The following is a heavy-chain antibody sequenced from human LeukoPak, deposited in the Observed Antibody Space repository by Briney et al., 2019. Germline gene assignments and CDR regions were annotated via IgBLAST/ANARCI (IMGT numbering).Heavy chain of an antibody. CDR2: ISYDGSNK. J-gene: IGHJ4*02. Sequence: GSLRLSCAASGFTFSGYGMHWVRQAPGKGLEWVALISYDGSNKYYADSVKGRFTISRDNSKNTLYLQMNSLRAEDTAVYYCATASSPGYWGQGTLVTVSS. CDR1: GFTFSGYG. CDR3: ATASSPGY. V-gene: IGHV3-30*03.